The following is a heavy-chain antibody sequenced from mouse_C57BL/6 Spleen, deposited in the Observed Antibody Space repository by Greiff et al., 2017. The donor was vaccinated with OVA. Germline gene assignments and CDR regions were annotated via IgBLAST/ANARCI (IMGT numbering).Heavy chain of an antibody. CDR2: IDPETGGT. Sequence: VKLVESGAELVRPGASVTLSCKASGYTFTDYEMHWVKQTPVHGLEWIGAIDPETGGTAYNQKFKGKAILTADKSSSTAYMELRSLTSEDSAVYYCTSAEEHGGDYWGQGTSVTVSS. V-gene: IGHV1-15*01. CDR1: GYTFTDYE. CDR3: TSAEEHGGDY. J-gene: IGHJ4*01.